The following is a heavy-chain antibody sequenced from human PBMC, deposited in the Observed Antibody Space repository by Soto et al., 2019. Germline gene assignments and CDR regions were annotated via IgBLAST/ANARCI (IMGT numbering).Heavy chain of an antibody. J-gene: IGHJ5*02. Sequence: ASVKVSCKASGYTFTSYGISWVRQAPGQGLEWMGWISAYNGNTNYAQKLQGRVTMTTDTSTSTAYMELRSLRSDDTAVYYCARARYCSSTSCFNWFDPWGQGTLVTVSS. V-gene: IGHV1-18*04. CDR2: ISAYNGNT. CDR1: GYTFTSYG. D-gene: IGHD2-2*01. CDR3: ARARYCSSTSCFNWFDP.